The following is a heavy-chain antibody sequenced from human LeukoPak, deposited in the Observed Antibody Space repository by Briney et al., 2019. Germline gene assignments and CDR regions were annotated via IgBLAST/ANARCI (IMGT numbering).Heavy chain of an antibody. CDR3: AKESCSSTSCHQDY. V-gene: IGHV3-30*18. D-gene: IGHD2-2*01. CDR1: GFTFSSYG. CDR2: ISYDGSNK. Sequence: GGSLRLSCAASGFTFSSYGMHWVRQAPSKGLEWVAVISYDGSNKYYADSVKGRFTISRDNSKNTLYLQMNSLRAEDTAVYYCAKESCSSTSCHQDYWGQGTLVTVSS. J-gene: IGHJ4*02.